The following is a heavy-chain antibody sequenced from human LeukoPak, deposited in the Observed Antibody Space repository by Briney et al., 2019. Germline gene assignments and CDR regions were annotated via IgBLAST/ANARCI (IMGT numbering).Heavy chain of an antibody. D-gene: IGHD3-22*01. CDR1: GFSFSRYT. CDR2: INHSGST. V-gene: IGHV4-34*01. Sequence: AGGSLRLSCAASGFSFSRYTMSWVRQPPGKGLEWIGEINHSGSTNYNPSLKSRVTISVDTSKNQFSLKLSSVTAADTAVYYCTRGHLFTMIVVVTRGDAFDIWGQGTMVTVSS. J-gene: IGHJ3*02. CDR3: TRGHLFTMIVVVTRGDAFDI.